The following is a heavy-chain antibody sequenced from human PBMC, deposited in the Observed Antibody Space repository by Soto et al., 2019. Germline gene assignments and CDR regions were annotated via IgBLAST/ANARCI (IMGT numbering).Heavy chain of an antibody. J-gene: IGHJ4*02. CDR2: INPSGGST. Sequence: ASVKVSCKASGYTFTSYYMHWVRQAPGQGLEWMGIINPSGGSTSYAQKFQGRVTMTRDTSTSTVYMELSSLRSEDTAVYYCARAGGIAAAGTVMAFDWGQGTLVTVSS. CDR3: ARAGGIAAAGTVMAFD. V-gene: IGHV1-46*01. D-gene: IGHD6-13*01. CDR1: GYTFTSYY.